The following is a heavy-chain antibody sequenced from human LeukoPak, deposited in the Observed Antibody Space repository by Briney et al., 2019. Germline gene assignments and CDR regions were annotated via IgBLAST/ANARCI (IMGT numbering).Heavy chain of an antibody. V-gene: IGHV3-11*04. J-gene: IGHJ4*02. CDR2: ISSSGSTI. CDR3: ARVDADCSGGSCTDYFDY. CDR1: GFTFSDYY. D-gene: IGHD2-15*01. Sequence: GGSLILSCAASGFTFSDYYMSWIRQAPGKELEWVSYISSSGSTIYYADSVKGRFTISRDNAKNSLYLQMNSLRAEDTAVYYCARVDADCSGGSCTDYFDYWGQGTLVTVSS.